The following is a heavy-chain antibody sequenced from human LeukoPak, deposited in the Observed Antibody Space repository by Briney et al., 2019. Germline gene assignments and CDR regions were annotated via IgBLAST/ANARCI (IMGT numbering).Heavy chain of an antibody. CDR2: HSGNS. CDR1: GFTFSSYA. J-gene: IGHJ4*02. CDR3: ATYYVGVGGRGH. Sequence: GSLRLSCAVSGFTFSSYAMNWVRQAPGKGLEWIGHSGNSDYKPSLKSRVTISTDTSNNHFSLNLVSVTAADTAVYYCATYYVGVGGRGHWGPGTLVTVSS. D-gene: IGHD3-16*01. V-gene: IGHV4-59*01.